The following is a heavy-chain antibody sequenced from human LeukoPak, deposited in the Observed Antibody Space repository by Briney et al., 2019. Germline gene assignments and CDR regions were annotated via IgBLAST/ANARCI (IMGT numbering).Heavy chain of an antibody. CDR3: ARAYQAAYYYDTNGLDV. V-gene: IGHV4-34*01. CDR2: INHSGTA. J-gene: IGHJ3*01. Sequence: SETLSLTCAVYGGSFSGFYWNWIRQPPGKGLEWVGEINHSGTANYNPSLKSRVTIAVDRSKNQFSLRLSSVTAADTAVYYCARAYQAAYYYDTNGLDVWGQGTMVTVSS. CDR1: GGSFSGFY. D-gene: IGHD3-22*01.